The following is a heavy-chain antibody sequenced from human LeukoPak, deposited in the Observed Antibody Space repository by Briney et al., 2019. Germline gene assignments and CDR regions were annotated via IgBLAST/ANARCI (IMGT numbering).Heavy chain of an antibody. D-gene: IGHD3-10*01. CDR2: ISYDGSNK. J-gene: IGHJ4*02. V-gene: IGHV3-30*18. CDR3: AKSGILLYFGESDY. CDR1: GFTFSSYG. Sequence: TGGSLRLSCAASGFTFSSYGMHWVRQAPGKGLEWVAVISYDGSNKYYADSAKGRFTISRDNSKNTLYLQMNSLRAEDTAVYYCAKSGILLYFGESDYWGQGTLVTVSS.